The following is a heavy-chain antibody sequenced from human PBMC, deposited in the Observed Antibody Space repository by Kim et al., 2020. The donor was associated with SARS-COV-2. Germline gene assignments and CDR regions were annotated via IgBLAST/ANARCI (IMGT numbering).Heavy chain of an antibody. CDR2: IIPILGIA. V-gene: IGHV1-69*04. J-gene: IGHJ4*02. CDR1: GGTFSSYA. CDR3: AREEDCSSTSCSYDY. D-gene: IGHD2-2*01. Sequence: SVKVSCKASGGTFSSYAISWVRQAPGQGLEWMGRIIPILGIANYAQKFQGRVTITADKSTSTAYMELSSLRSEDTAVYYCAREEDCSSTSCSYDYWGQGTLVTVSS.